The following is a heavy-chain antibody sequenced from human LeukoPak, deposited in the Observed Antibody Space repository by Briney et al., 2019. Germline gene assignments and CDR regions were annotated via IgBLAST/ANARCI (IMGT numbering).Heavy chain of an antibody. D-gene: IGHD3-3*01. CDR1: GGSISSGGYY. J-gene: IGHJ3*02. CDR2: IYYSGST. V-gene: IGHV4-31*03. Sequence: ASETLSLTCTVSGGSISSGGYYWSWIRQHPGKGLEWIGHIYYSGSTYYNPSLKSRVTISVDTSKNQFSLKLSSVTAADTAVYYCARVSYDFWSGDADAFDIWGQGTMVTVSS. CDR3: ARVSYDFWSGDADAFDI.